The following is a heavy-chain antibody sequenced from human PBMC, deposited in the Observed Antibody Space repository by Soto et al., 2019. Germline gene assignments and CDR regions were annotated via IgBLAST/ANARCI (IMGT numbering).Heavy chain of an antibody. CDR1: GGFHSCYH. V-gene: IGHV4-59*08. J-gene: IGHJ5*02. D-gene: IGHD3-10*01. Sequence: SETGLLPGTFFGGFHSCYHWGGIGQPPRKGLEWIAYIYYNGSTHYTPSLKSRVTISVDTSKNQFSLKLSSVTAADTAVYYCAMSRYGSGTYYNTNWFDPWGQGTLVTVSS. CDR3: AMSRYGSGTYYNTNWFDP. CDR2: IYYNGST.